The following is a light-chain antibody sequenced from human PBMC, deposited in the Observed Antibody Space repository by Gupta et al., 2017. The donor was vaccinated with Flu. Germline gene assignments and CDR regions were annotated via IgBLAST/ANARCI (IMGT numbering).Light chain of an antibody. CDR1: QSISNY. CDR3: QQSDSTPRT. V-gene: IGKV1-39*01. CDR2: AAS. J-gene: IGKJ2*01. Sequence: DIQMTQSPSSLSASVGDRVTITCRASQSISNYLNWYQRKPGQAPKLLIYAASSLQSGVPSRFSGSGSGTDFTLTISSLPPEDFSTYYCQQSDSTPRTFGEGTKVEIK.